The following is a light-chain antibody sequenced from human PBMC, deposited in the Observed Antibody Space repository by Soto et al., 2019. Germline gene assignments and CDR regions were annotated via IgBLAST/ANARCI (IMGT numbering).Light chain of an antibody. CDR1: QGIGTY. CDR2: DAS. J-gene: IGKJ1*01. V-gene: IGKV1-27*01. Sequence: DIQMTQSPSSLSASVQDRVTITCRASQGIGTYFAWYQQKPGKVPKNLIYDASTLQSRVPSRFSGSGAGTDFTLTISSLEREDVATYYCQKYDTAPETVGQATKVEIK. CDR3: QKYDTAPET.